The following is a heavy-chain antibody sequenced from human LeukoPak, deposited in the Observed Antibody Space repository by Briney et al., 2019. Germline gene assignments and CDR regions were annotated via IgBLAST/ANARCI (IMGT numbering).Heavy chain of an antibody. V-gene: IGHV3-23*01. CDR3: AKDSGWILFDD. CDR2: IIPSGGTT. CDR1: GFTFSSYA. J-gene: IGHJ4*02. Sequence: TGGSLRLSCAASGFTFSSYAMSWVRQAPGKGLEWVSGIIPSGGTTYYADSVKGRFTISRDNSQNTMYLQMNSLRAEDTALYFCAKDSGWILFDDWGQGTLVTVS. D-gene: IGHD2-2*03.